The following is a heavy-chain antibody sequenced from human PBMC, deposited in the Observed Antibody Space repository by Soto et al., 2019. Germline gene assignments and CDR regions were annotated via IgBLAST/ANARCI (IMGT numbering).Heavy chain of an antibody. CDR2: ISGDGVTT. D-gene: IGHD3-9*01. CDR3: ARDYYGLLTGYYNDY. CDR1: GFPFSSYW. J-gene: IGHJ4*02. Sequence: EVQLVESGGDLVQRGGSRRLSCAVSGFPFSSYWMHWVRHTPGKGLDWVARISGDGVTTYYADSVTGRFTVSRDNAKNTLSLQISGLRAEDTAVYYCARDYYGLLTGYYNDYWGQGTLVSVSS. V-gene: IGHV3-74*01.